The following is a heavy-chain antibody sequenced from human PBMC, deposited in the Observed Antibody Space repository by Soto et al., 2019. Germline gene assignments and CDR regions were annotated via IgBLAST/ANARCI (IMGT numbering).Heavy chain of an antibody. CDR3: ARGLPYDSSGYLSAEYFQH. V-gene: IGHV1-69*06. Sequence: QVQLVQSGAEVKKPGSSVKVSCKASGGTFSSYAISWVRQAPGQGLEWMGGIIPIFGTANYAQKFQGRVTITADKSTSTAYMELSSMRSEDTAVYYCARGLPYDSSGYLSAEYFQHWGQGTLVTVSS. CDR1: GGTFSSYA. J-gene: IGHJ1*01. D-gene: IGHD3-22*01. CDR2: IIPIFGTA.